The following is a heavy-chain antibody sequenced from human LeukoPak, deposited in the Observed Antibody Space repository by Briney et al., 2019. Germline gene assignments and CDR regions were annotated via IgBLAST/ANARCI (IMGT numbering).Heavy chain of an antibody. V-gene: IGHV1-18*01. J-gene: IGHJ2*01. CDR2: ISTYNGDT. CDR3: ARAMTTTIFGVVKHWYFDL. D-gene: IGHD3-3*01. Sequence: ASVKVSCKASGYTFTSYGISWVRQAPGQGLEWMGWISTYNGDTNYAQKLQGRVTMTTDTSTNTAYMELRSLRSDDTAVYYCARAMTTTIFGVVKHWYFDLWGRGTLVTVSS. CDR1: GYTFTSYG.